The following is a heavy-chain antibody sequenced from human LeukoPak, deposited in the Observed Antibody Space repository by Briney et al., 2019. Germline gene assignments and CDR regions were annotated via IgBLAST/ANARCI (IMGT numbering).Heavy chain of an antibody. D-gene: IGHD6-6*01. Sequence: SETLSLTCTVSGGSVSSGSYYWSWIRQPPGKGLEWIGFIYYSGSTMYNPSLKSRVTISADTSKNQSSLKLSSVTAADTAVYFCSRAVASIAAYYNWGQGTLVTASS. V-gene: IGHV4-61*01. CDR1: GGSVSSGSYY. J-gene: IGHJ4*02. CDR2: IYYSGST. CDR3: SRAVASIAAYYN.